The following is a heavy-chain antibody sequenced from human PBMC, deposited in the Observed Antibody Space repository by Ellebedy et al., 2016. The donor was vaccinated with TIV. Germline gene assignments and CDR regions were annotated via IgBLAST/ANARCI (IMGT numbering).Heavy chain of an antibody. CDR2: IKQEGYEQ. CDR1: GFTFSSYW. V-gene: IGHV3-7*01. D-gene: IGHD1-1*01. CDR3: ARDQGWTGGGTTRFDY. Sequence: GESLKISCVASGFTFSSYWMSWVRQAPGKGLEWVASIKQEGYEQAYVDSVEGRFTISRNTAKSSLYLQMNSLRAEDTAVYYCARDQGWTGGGTTRFDYWGQGTLVTVSS. J-gene: IGHJ4*02.